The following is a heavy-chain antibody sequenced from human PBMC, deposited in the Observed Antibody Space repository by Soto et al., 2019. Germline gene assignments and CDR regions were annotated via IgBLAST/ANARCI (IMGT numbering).Heavy chain of an antibody. Sequence: QVQLVQSGAEVKKPGASVKVSCKASGYTFTSYDINWVRQATGQGLEWMGWMNPNSGNTGYAQKFQGRVTMTSNTSISTAYMELCSLRSEDTAVYYCARWPAGYYYYGMDVWGQGTTVTVSS. V-gene: IGHV1-8*01. CDR1: GYTFTSYD. J-gene: IGHJ6*02. D-gene: IGHD1-1*01. CDR3: ARWPAGYYYYGMDV. CDR2: MNPNSGNT.